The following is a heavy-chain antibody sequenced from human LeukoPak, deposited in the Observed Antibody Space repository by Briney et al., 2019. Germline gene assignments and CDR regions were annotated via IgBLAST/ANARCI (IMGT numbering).Heavy chain of an antibody. CDR1: EDS. CDR2: TYYRSKWSN. Sequence: SQTLSLTCAISEDSGQSPSRGLEWLGRTYYRSKWSNDYAVSMKSRITINPDTSKNQFSLQLNSVTPEDTAVYYCARVSGGVFGYWGQGTLVTVSS. J-gene: IGHJ4*02. V-gene: IGHV6-1*01. CDR3: ARVSGGVFGY. D-gene: IGHD3-10*01.